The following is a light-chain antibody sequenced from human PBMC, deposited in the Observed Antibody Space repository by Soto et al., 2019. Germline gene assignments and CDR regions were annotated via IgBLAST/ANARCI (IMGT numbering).Light chain of an antibody. CDR2: DAS. V-gene: IGKV1-5*01. J-gene: IGKJ1*01. Sequence: DIQMTQSPSTLSASVGDRVTITCRASQTISSWLAWYQQKPGRAPKLLIYDASTLQSGVPSRFSGSESGTEITLTISSLQPDDFATYYCQQFHSFPITFGQGTKVDIK. CDR1: QTISSW. CDR3: QQFHSFPIT.